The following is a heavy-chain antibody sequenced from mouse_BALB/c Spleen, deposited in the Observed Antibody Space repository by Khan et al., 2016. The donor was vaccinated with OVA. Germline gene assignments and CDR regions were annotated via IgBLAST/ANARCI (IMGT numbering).Heavy chain of an antibody. CDR3: IRGGYGGFAY. V-gene: IGHV1S81*02. Sequence: QVQLQQSGAELVKPGASVKLSCKASGYTFTSYQMYWVKQRPGQGLEWIGEINPNNGGTNFNEKFKSKATLTVDKSSSTAFMQLSSLTSEDSAVEYCIRGGYGGFAYWGQGTLVTVSA. J-gene: IGHJ3*01. D-gene: IGHD3-1*01. CDR2: INPNNGGT. CDR1: GYTFTSYQ.